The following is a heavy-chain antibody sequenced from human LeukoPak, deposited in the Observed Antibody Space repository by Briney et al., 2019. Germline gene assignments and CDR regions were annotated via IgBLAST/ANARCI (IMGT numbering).Heavy chain of an antibody. J-gene: IGHJ4*02. D-gene: IGHD6-6*01. CDR2: ISYDGSNK. CDR1: GFTFSSYG. V-gene: IGHV3-30*03. CDR3: VRRIAARGMGFDY. Sequence: HAGGSLRLSCAASGFTFSSYGMHWVRQAPGKGLEWVAVISYDGSNKYYADSVKGRFTISRDNSKNTLYLQMSSLRAEDTAVYYCVRRIAARGMGFDYWGQGTLVTVSS.